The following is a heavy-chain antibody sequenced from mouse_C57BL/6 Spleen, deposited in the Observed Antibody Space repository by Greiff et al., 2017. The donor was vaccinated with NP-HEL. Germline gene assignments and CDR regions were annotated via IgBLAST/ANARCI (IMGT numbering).Heavy chain of an antibody. CDR2: ISSGGSYT. J-gene: IGHJ4*01. Sequence: EVKLQESGGDLVKPGGSLKLSCAASGFTFSSYGMSWVRQTPDKRLEWVATISSGGSYTYYPDSVKGRFTISRDNAKNTLYLQMSSLKSEDTAMYYCARPNSIYAMDYWGQGTSVTVSS. D-gene: IGHD2-10*02. CDR1: GFTFSSYG. CDR3: ARPNSIYAMDY. V-gene: IGHV5-6*01.